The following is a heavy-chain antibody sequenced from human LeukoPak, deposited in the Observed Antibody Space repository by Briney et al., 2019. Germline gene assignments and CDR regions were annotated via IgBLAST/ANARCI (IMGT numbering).Heavy chain of an antibody. J-gene: IGHJ6*02. CDR1: GGSFSGYY. CDR3: AREIRITMVRGAPMDV. D-gene: IGHD3-10*01. Sequence: PSETLSLTCAVYGGSFSGYYWSWIRQPPGKGLEWIGETNHSGSTNYNPSLKSRVTISVDTSKNQFSLKLSSVTAADTAVYYCAREIRITMVRGAPMDVWGQGTTVTVSS. V-gene: IGHV4-34*01. CDR2: TNHSGST.